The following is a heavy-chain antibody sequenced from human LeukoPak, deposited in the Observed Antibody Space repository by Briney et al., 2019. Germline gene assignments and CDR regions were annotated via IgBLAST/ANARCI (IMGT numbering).Heavy chain of an antibody. Sequence: PGGSLRLSCAAAGFTFSSYWMSWVRQAPGKGLEWVANIKQDGSEEYYVDSVKGRFTISRDNANNSLYLQMNSLRAEDTAVYYCAREQYSSSYIDYWGQGSQVTVSS. V-gene: IGHV3-7*01. J-gene: IGHJ4*02. CDR2: IKQDGSEE. CDR3: AREQYSSSYIDY. D-gene: IGHD6-13*01. CDR1: GFTFSSYW.